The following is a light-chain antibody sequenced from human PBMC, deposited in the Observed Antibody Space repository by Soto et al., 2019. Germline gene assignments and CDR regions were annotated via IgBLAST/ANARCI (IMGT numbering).Light chain of an antibody. CDR3: QQYYDAPQT. CDR2: LAS. Sequence: DIVMTQSPDSLAVSLGERATIDCKSSQSLLYTTNNKNYLAWYQQKPGQPPKLLIYLASTQESGVPDRFTGSGSGTDFPRTISSLQAEDVAVYYCQQYYDAPQTFGRGTKVEIK. J-gene: IGKJ1*01. CDR1: QSLLYTTNNKNY. V-gene: IGKV4-1*01.